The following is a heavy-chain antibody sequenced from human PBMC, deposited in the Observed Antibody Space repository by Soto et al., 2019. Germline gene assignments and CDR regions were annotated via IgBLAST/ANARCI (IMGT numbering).Heavy chain of an antibody. V-gene: IGHV4-4*02. CDR3: ARGRKEQGVRSAASGRFKP. CDR1: GDSISSSYW. D-gene: IGHD6-13*01. Sequence: SETLSLTCALSGDSISSSYWWSWVRQPPGKGLEWIGEIDQSGSTNYNPSLKSRVTISVDRSKNQFSLKLSSVTAADQAVYYCARGRKEQGVRSAASGRFKPWGQGTLVIFCS. J-gene: IGHJ5*02. CDR2: IDQSGST.